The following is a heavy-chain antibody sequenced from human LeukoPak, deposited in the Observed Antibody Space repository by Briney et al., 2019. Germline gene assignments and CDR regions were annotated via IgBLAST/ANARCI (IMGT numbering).Heavy chain of an antibody. CDR2: IYSGDNT. V-gene: IGHV3-66*01. D-gene: IGHD7-27*01. Sequence: GGSLRLSCAASGFTVSSNYMSWVRQAPGKGLEWVSVIYSGDNTYYADSVKGRFTISRDNAKNSLYLQMNSLRAEDTAVYYCASNWGSNYYYMDVWGKGTTVTVSS. CDR1: GFTVSSNY. CDR3: ASNWGSNYYYMDV. J-gene: IGHJ6*03.